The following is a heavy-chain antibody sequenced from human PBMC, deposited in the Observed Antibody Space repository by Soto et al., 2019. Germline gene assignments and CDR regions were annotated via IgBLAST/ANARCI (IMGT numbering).Heavy chain of an antibody. J-gene: IGHJ6*02. CDR2: IIPMFGTA. CDR1: GCTFSSYA. D-gene: IGHD5-18*01. V-gene: IGHV1-69*13. CDR3: ARPVLMDTGMRYYYGMDV. Sequence: ASVKVSCKASGCTFSSYAMNWVRQAPGQGLEWMGGIIPMFGTADYAQKFQGRVTITADESTSTAYMELSSLRSEDTAVYYCARPVLMDTGMRYYYGMDVWGQGTTVTVSS.